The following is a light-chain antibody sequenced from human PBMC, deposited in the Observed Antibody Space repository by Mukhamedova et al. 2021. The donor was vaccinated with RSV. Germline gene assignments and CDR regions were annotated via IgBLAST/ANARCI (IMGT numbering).Light chain of an antibody. J-gene: IGKJ1*01. Sequence: WYQRRVHGKAPKLLIYKASSLESGVPSRFSGSESGTEFTVTISSLQPDDFATYYCQQSNSYPWTFGQGTKVEIK. CDR2: KAS. CDR3: QQSNSYPWT. V-gene: IGKV1-5*03.